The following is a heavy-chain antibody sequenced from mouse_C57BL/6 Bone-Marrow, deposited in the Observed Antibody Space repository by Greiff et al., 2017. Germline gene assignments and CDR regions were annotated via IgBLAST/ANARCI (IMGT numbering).Heavy chain of an antibody. J-gene: IGHJ3*01. Sequence: VKLVESGAELMKPGASVKLSCKATGYTFTGYWIEWVKQRPGHGLEWIGEILPGSGSTNYNEKFKGKATFTADTSSNTACMELSSLTTEDSAIYYCSRAGWLLLAWFAYWGQGTLVTVSA. CDR2: ILPGSGST. D-gene: IGHD2-3*01. V-gene: IGHV1-9*01. CDR3: SRAGWLLLAWFAY. CDR1: GYTFTGYW.